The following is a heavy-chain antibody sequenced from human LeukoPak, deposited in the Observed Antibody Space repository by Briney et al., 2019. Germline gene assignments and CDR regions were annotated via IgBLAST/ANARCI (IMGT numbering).Heavy chain of an antibody. CDR2: ISSSSSYI. Sequence: PGGFLRLSCAASGFTFSSYSMNWVRQAPGKGLEWVSSISSSSSYIYYADSVKGRFTISRDNAKNSLYLQMNSLRAEDTAVYYCARDTDSSGYYHAFDIWGQGTMVTVSS. D-gene: IGHD3-22*01. CDR1: GFTFSSYS. V-gene: IGHV3-21*01. J-gene: IGHJ3*02. CDR3: ARDTDSSGYYHAFDI.